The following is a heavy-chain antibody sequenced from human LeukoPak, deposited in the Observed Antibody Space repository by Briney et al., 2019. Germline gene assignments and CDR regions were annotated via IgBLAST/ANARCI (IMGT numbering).Heavy chain of an antibody. D-gene: IGHD3/OR15-3a*01. CDR1: GFTFSSYW. V-gene: IGHV3-74*01. Sequence: PGGSLRLSCATSGFTFSSYWMHWVRQAPGKGLVWVSRINSDGTSISYADSVKGRFTISRDSAKNTLYLQMNCLRAEDTAVYYCARAVPDFRLPGDWGQGTLVTVSS. CDR3: ARAVPDFRLPGD. J-gene: IGHJ4*02. CDR2: INSDGTSI.